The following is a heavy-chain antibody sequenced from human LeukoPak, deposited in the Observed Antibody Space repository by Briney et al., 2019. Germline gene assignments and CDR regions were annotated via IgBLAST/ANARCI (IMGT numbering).Heavy chain of an antibody. Sequence: PSETLSLTCTVSGGCISSYYWSWIRQPPGKGLEWIGYIYYSGSTNYNPSLKSRVTISVDTSKNQFSLKLSSVTAADTAVYYCARGSRITVVSSYWGQGTLVTVSS. CDR1: GGCISSYY. V-gene: IGHV4-59*01. D-gene: IGHD3-10*01. CDR3: ARGSRITVVSSY. J-gene: IGHJ4*02. CDR2: IYYSGST.